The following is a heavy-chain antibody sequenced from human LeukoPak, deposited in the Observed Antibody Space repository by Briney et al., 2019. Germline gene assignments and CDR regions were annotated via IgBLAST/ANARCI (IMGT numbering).Heavy chain of an antibody. CDR2: MNPNSGNT. J-gene: IGHJ5*02. CDR3: ATGVGYCSSTSCRPPYNWFDP. Sequence: ASVKVSCKASGYTFTSYEINWVRQATGQGLEWMGWMNPNSGNTGYAQKFQGRVTMTRNTSISTAYMELSSLRSEDTAVYYCATGVGYCSSTSCRPPYNWFDPWGQGTLVTVSS. CDR1: GYTFTSYE. D-gene: IGHD2-2*01. V-gene: IGHV1-8*01.